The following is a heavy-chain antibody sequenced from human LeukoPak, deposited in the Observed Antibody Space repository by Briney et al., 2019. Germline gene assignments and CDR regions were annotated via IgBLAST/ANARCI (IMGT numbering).Heavy chain of an antibody. CDR1: GVSFSSYA. V-gene: IGHV3-23*01. Sequence: GXTLRXSCAASGVSFSSYAMSWVRQAPGKGLEWVSAMSSSGDGRYYAASVRGGFTISRETSRRTLYMQMNRLRAEDGAVYYGAKPPVTSSGGAFCYPFHYWGQGPLVTLSS. CDR2: MSSSGDGR. J-gene: IGHJ4*02. D-gene: IGHD2-15*01. CDR3: AKPPVTSSGGAFCYPFHY.